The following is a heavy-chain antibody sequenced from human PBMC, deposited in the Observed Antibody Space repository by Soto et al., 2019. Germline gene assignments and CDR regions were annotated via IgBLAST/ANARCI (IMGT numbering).Heavy chain of an antibody. J-gene: IGHJ5*02. Sequence: GESLKISCKGSGYIFTSYWISWFLQMPGKGLEWMGRIDPSDSYTNYSPSFQGHVTISADKSISTAYLQWSSLKASDTAMYYCARRISIAVAGTDWFDPWGQGTLVTVSS. CDR3: ARRISIAVAGTDWFDP. D-gene: IGHD6-19*01. V-gene: IGHV5-10-1*01. CDR1: GYIFTSYW. CDR2: IDPSDSYT.